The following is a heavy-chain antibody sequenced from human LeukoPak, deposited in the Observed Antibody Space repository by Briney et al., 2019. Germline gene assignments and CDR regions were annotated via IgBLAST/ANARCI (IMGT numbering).Heavy chain of an antibody. CDR2: INHSGSS. Sequence: SETLSLTCAVYGGSFSGYYWSWVRQPPGKGLEWIGEINHSGSSNNNPSLKSRVTISVATAKTQFPLKLSSVPAADTAVYYCARRTHKYVWGSYRVGSYFNWFDPWGQGTLVTVSS. V-gene: IGHV4-34*01. J-gene: IGHJ5*02. CDR1: GGSFSGYY. CDR3: ARRTHKYVWGSYRVGSYFNWFDP. D-gene: IGHD3-16*02.